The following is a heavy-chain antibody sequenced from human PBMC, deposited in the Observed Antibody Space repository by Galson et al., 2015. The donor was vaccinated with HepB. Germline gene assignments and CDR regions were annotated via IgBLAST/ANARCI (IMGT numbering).Heavy chain of an antibody. V-gene: IGHV3-15*01. D-gene: IGHD2-2*01. CDR3: TTHCSSTSCDYVRDY. Sequence: SLRLSCAASGFTFSNAWMSWVRQAPGKGLEWVGRIKSKTDGGTTDYAAPVKGRFTISRDDSKNTLYLQMNSLKTEDTAVYYCTTHCSSTSCDYVRDYWGQGTLVTVSS. CDR2: IKSKTDGGTT. J-gene: IGHJ4*02. CDR1: GFTFSNAW.